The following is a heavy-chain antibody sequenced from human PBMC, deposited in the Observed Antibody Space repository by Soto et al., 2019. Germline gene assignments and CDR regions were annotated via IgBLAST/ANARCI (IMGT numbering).Heavy chain of an antibody. Sequence: PGGSLRLSCAAAGFMFSSYGMSWVRQAPGKGLEWVSSLSSSGDGTYYADSVKGRFTISRDNSRDTLYLQMNSLRADDTAVYYCAKPRVSRNYYAMDVWGQGTTVTVSS. CDR1: GFMFSSYG. V-gene: IGHV3-23*01. D-gene: IGHD2-2*01. CDR3: AKPRVSRNYYAMDV. CDR2: LSSSGDGT. J-gene: IGHJ6*02.